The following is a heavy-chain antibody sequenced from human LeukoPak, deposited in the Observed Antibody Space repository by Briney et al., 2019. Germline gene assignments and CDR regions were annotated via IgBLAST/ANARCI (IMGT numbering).Heavy chain of an antibody. V-gene: IGHV1-69*13. D-gene: IGHD3-3*01. CDR3: ACHYERDWFDP. CDR2: IIPIFGTA. CDR1: GYTFTGYY. J-gene: IGHJ5*02. Sequence: GASVKVSCKASGYTFTGYYMHWVRQAPGQGLEWMGGIIPIFGTANYAQKFQGRVTITADESTSTAYMELSSLRSEDTAVYYCACHYERDWFDPWGQGTLVTVSS.